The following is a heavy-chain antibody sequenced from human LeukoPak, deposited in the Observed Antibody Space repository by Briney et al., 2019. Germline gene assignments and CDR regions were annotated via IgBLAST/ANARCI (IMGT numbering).Heavy chain of an antibody. V-gene: IGHV3-20*04. J-gene: IGHJ6*03. D-gene: IGHD6-6*01. CDR1: GFTFDDYG. Sequence: PGGSLRLSCAASGFTFDDYGMSWVRQAPGKGLEWVSGINWNGGSTGYADSVKGRFTISRDNAKNSLSLQMNSLRAEDTAVYYCARDGSISGNYYYMDVWGKGTTVTVSS. CDR3: ARDGSISGNYYYMDV. CDR2: INWNGGST.